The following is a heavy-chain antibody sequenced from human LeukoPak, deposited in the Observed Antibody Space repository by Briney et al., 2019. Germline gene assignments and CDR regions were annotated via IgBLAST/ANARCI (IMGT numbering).Heavy chain of an antibody. D-gene: IGHD2-2*01. V-gene: IGHV1-3*01. J-gene: IGHJ5*02. CDR2: INAGNGNT. CDR1: EYTFTSYA. Sequence: ASVKVSCKASEYTFTSYAMHWVRQAPGQRLEWMGWINAGNGNTKYSQKFQGRVTITRDTSASTAYMELSSLRSEDTAVYYCARGGVGHCSSTSCYQFWFDPWGQGTLVTVSS. CDR3: ARGGVGHCSSTSCYQFWFDP.